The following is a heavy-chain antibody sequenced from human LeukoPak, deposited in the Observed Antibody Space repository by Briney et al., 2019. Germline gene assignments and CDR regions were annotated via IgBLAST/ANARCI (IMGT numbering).Heavy chain of an antibody. CDR3: ARATLGRIRTLHAFDI. Sequence: SETLSLTCTVSGGSISSYYWSWIRQPPGKGLEWIGYIYYSGSPNYNPPLKSRVTISVDTSKNQFSLKLSSVTAADTAVYYCARATLGRIRTLHAFDIWGQGTMVTVSS. V-gene: IGHV4-59*01. CDR1: GGSISSYY. D-gene: IGHD5-18*01. J-gene: IGHJ3*02. CDR2: IYYSGSP.